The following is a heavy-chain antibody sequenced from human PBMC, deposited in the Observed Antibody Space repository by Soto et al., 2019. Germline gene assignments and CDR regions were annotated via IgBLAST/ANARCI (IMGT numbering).Heavy chain of an antibody. CDR2: IYYSGST. CDR3: ASRGYYEDAFGI. D-gene: IGHD3-16*01. J-gene: IGHJ3*02. Sequence: SETLSLTCTVSGGSISSYYWSWIRQPPGKGLEWIGYIYYSGSTNYNPSLKSRVTISVDTSKNQFSLKLSSVTAADTAVYYCASRGYYEDAFGIWGQGTMVT. CDR1: GGSISSYY. V-gene: IGHV4-59*01.